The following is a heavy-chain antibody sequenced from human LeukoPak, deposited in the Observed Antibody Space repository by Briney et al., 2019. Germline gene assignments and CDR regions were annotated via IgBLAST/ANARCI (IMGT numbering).Heavy chain of an antibody. Sequence: GGSLRLSCAASGFTFSRYDMHWVRQAAGKGLEWVSAITIAGDTYYPGSVKGRFTISRENAKNSLYLQMNSLRAGDTAVYYCARTTVTTGPCWYFDQWGRGTLVTVSS. J-gene: IGHJ2*01. CDR2: ITIAGDT. CDR1: GFTFSRYD. V-gene: IGHV3-13*01. D-gene: IGHD4-17*01. CDR3: ARTTVTTGPCWYFDQ.